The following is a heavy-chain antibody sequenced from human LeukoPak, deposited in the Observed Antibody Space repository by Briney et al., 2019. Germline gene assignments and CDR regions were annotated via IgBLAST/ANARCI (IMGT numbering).Heavy chain of an antibody. Sequence: ASVKVSCKASGYTFTSYDINWVRQATGQGLEWMGWMNPNSGNTGYAQKFQGRVTMTRNTSISTAYMELSSLRSEDTAVYYCARGGYCSSTSCYTGYNWFDPWGQGTLVTVSS. J-gene: IGHJ5*02. CDR1: GYTFTSYD. CDR3: ARGGYCSSTSCYTGYNWFDP. D-gene: IGHD2-2*02. V-gene: IGHV1-8*01. CDR2: MNPNSGNT.